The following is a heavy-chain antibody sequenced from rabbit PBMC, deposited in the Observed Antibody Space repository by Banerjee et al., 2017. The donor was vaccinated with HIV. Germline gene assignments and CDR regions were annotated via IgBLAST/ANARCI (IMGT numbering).Heavy chain of an antibody. CDR1: GFSFSNKA. J-gene: IGHJ4*01. V-gene: IGHV1S17*01. CDR3: ATGYSSAFNL. Sequence: QAQLVESGGGLVKPEGSLKLSCTASGFSFSNKAVMCWVRQAPGKGLEYIGWISTGGNAYYASWAKGRFTISKTSTTVDLKMTSLTAADTATYFCATGYSSAFNLWGPGTLVTVS. D-gene: IGHD4-1*01. CDR2: ISTGGNA.